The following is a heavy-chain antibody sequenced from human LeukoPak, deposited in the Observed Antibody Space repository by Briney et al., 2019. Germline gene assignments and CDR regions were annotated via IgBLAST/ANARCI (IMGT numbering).Heavy chain of an antibody. D-gene: IGHD6-13*01. CDR2: TFYRSTLYN. V-gene: IGHV6-1*01. CDR1: GDSFSSNSAA. Sequence: SQTLSLTCAISGDSFSSNSAAWHWLRLSPARGLEWLGRTFYRSTLYNDYSESVKSQITINPDTSENQFSLHLNSLTPEDTAVYYCARANSSWYVGDYFDHWGQGTQVTVSS. CDR3: ARANSSWYVGDYFDH. J-gene: IGHJ4*02.